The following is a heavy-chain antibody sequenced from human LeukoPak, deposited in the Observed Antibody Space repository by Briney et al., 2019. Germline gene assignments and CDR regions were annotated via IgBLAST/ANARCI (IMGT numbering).Heavy chain of an antibody. CDR2: IYYSGST. CDR1: GGSISSSSYY. D-gene: IGHD6-19*01. V-gene: IGHV4-39*01. CDR3: ARHESAVAGIFDY. Sequence: SETLSLTCTVSGGSISSSSYYWGWIRQPPGKGLEWIGSIYYSGSTYYNPSLKSRATISVDTSKNQFSLKLSSVTAADTAVYYCARHESAVAGIFDYWGQGTLVTVSS. J-gene: IGHJ4*02.